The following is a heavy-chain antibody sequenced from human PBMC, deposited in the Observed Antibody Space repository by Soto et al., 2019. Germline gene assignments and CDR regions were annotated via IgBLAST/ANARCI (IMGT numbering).Heavy chain of an antibody. J-gene: IGHJ5*02. D-gene: IGHD2-2*01. CDR1: GGSVSSGSYY. CDR3: ARGIGGSTRPHWFDP. V-gene: IGHV4-61*01. Sequence: SETLSLTCTVSGGSVSSGSYYWSWIRQPPGKGLEWIGYIYYSGSTNYNPSLKSRVTITVDTSKNQFSLKLSSVTAADTAVYYCARGIGGSTRPHWFDPWGQGTLVTVSS. CDR2: IYYSGST.